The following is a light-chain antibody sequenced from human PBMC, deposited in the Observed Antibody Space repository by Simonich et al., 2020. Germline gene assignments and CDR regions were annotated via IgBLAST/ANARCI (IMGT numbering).Light chain of an antibody. CDR1: SSNIGSNY. J-gene: IGLJ3*02. Sequence: QSVLTQPPSASGTPGQRVTISCSGSSSNIGSNYVYWYQQLPGTAPKLLISSNNKRPSGGPDRFSGSKSGTSASLAISGLRSEDEADYYCAAWDDSLSGPVFGGGTKLTVL. CDR3: AAWDDSLSGPV. CDR2: SNN. V-gene: IGLV1-47*01.